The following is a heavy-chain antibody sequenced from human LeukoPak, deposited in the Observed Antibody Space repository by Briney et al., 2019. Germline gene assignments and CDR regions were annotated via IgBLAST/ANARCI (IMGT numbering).Heavy chain of an antibody. CDR2: ISAVKGIT. J-gene: IGHJ4*02. V-gene: IGHV1-18*01. Sequence: ASVKVSCKASGYTFFNFGISWVRQAPGQGLEWMGWISAVKGITNYAQKFQGRVTVTTDTSTSTAYMELRGLTFDDTAVYYCARDNDLGTFQAENYWGPGTLVTVSS. D-gene: IGHD1-1*01. CDR3: ARDNDLGTFQAENY. CDR1: GYTFFNFG.